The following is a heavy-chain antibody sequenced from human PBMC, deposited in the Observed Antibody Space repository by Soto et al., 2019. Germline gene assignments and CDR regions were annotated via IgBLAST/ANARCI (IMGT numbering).Heavy chain of an antibody. Sequence: EVQLLESGGGLVQPGGSLRLSCAASGVTFSSYAMIWIRQVPGKGLEWVSGLYGSGRGIHYADSVKGRFTISSDNSAYAVYLQMNTLRVDDTAVYYCAKDAVAGDGVWLAHAWGRGTAVTVSS. CDR1: GVTFSSYA. J-gene: IGHJ5*02. CDR2: LYGSGRGI. D-gene: IGHD4-17*01. CDR3: AKDAVAGDGVWLAHA. V-gene: IGHV3-23*01.